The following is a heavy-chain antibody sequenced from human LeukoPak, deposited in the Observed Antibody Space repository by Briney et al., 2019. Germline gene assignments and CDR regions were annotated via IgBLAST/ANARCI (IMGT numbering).Heavy chain of an antibody. Sequence: SVKVSCKASGFTFTSSAVQWVRQARGQRLEWIGWIVVGSGNTNYAQKFQERVTITRDMSTSTAYMELSSLRSEDTAVYYCARQLSSSSWVDYWGQGTLVTVSS. J-gene: IGHJ4*02. D-gene: IGHD6-13*01. CDR2: IVVGSGNT. CDR3: ARQLSSSSWVDY. V-gene: IGHV1-58*01. CDR1: GFTFTSSA.